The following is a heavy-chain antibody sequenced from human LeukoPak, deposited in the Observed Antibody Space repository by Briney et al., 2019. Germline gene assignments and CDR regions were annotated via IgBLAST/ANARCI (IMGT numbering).Heavy chain of an antibody. V-gene: IGHV3-21*01. CDR1: GFTFSSYS. CDR2: ISSSSSYI. D-gene: IGHD2/OR15-2a*01. J-gene: IGHJ3*02. Sequence: KPGGSLRLSCAASGFTFSSYSMNWVRQAPGKGLEWVSSISSSSSYIYYADSVKGRFTISRDNAKNSLYLQMNSLRAEDTAVYYCARDVIRTSGAFDIWGQGTMVTVSS. CDR3: ARDVIRTSGAFDI.